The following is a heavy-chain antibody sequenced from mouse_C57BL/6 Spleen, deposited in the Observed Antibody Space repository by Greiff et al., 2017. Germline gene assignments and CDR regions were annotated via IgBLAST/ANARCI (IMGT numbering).Heavy chain of an antibody. CDR3: ASCTGNTTCFDY. Sequence: VQLQQSGAELVRPGASVKLSCTASGFNITDYYMHWVNQRPEQGLEWIGRIDPGDGDTEYAQKVQGQATMTADKASNTAYLQLSSLTSEDTAVYYCASCTGNTTCFDYGGQGTTLTVSS. V-gene: IGHV14-1*01. CDR2: IDPGDGDT. CDR1: GFNITDYY. J-gene: IGHJ2*01. D-gene: IGHD1-1*01.